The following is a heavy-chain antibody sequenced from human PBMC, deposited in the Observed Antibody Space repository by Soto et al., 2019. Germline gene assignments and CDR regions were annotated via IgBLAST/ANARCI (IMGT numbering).Heavy chain of an antibody. V-gene: IGHV3-30*03. J-gene: IGHJ6*02. CDR1: GFTFSSYV. D-gene: IGHD2-2*01. CDR2: ISYDGSNK. CDR3: SSPVEIVPANGGYYGMDV. Sequence: GGSRRLSCAASGFTFSSYVMHWVRQAPGKGLEWVAVISYDGSNKYYADSVNGRFTISRDNSKNTLYLQMNSLRAEDTAVYYCSSPVEIVPANGGYYGMDVWGQGTTVTVSS.